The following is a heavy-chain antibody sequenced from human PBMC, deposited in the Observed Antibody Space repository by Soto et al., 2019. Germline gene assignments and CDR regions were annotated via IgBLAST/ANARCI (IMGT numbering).Heavy chain of an antibody. J-gene: IGHJ4*02. D-gene: IGHD3-10*01. CDR2: IYYSGST. V-gene: IGHV4-31*03. Sequence: PSETLSLTCTVPGGSISSGGYYWSWIRQHPGKGLEWIGYIYYSGSTYYNPSLKSRVTISVDTSKNQFSLKLSSVTAADTAVYYCARYGLDYGSGNDHWGQGTLVTVSS. CDR3: ARYGLDYGSGNDH. CDR1: GGSISSGGYY.